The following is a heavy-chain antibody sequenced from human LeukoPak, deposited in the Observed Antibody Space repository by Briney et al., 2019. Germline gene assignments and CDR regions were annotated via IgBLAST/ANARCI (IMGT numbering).Heavy chain of an antibody. CDR3: ARRCSGGSCYFDY. Sequence: SQTLSLTCTVSGGSISSGSYYWSWIRQPAGKGLEWIGRIYTSGSTSYNPSLKSRVTISVDTSKNQFSLKLSSVTAADTAVYYCARRCSGGSCYFDYWGQGTLVTVSS. CDR1: GGSISSGSYY. V-gene: IGHV4-61*02. CDR2: IYTSGST. D-gene: IGHD2-15*01. J-gene: IGHJ4*02.